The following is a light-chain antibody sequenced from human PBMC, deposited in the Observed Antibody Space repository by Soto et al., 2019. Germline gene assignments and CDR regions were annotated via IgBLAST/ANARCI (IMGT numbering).Light chain of an antibody. CDR1: TGDVGAYNF. Sequence: QSALTQPRSVSGSPGQSVTISCTGTTGDVGAYNFVSWYQHHPGKAPKLMIYDASMRPSGVPDRFSASKSGNTASLTISGLQAEDEADYYCCSYAGSFTWVFGGGTKVTAL. CDR3: CSYAGSFTWV. V-gene: IGLV2-11*01. J-gene: IGLJ3*02. CDR2: DAS.